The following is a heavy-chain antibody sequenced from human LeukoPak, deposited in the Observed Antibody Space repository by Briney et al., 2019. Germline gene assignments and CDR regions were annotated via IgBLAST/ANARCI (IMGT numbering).Heavy chain of an antibody. CDR3: AKVLRITMVRGADTFDY. J-gene: IGHJ4*02. Sequence: GASVKVSCRASGYTFTGYYMHWVRQAPGQGLEWMGRINPNSGGTNYAQKFQGRVTLTRDTSISTAYMELSRLRSDDTAVYYCAKVLRITMVRGADTFDYGGQGTLVTVSS. V-gene: IGHV1-2*06. CDR1: GYTFTGYY. D-gene: IGHD3-10*01. CDR2: INPNSGGT.